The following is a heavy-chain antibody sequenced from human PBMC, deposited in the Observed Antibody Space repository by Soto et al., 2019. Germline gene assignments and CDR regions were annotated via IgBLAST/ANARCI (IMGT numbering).Heavy chain of an antibody. Sequence: QVQLVQSGAEVKKPGASVKVSCKASGYTFTSYGISWVRQAPGQGLEWMGWISAYNGNTNYAQKLQGRVTMTTDTSTSTAYMELRSLRYDDTAVYYCARDLPRGDLGTNFDYWGQGTLVTVSS. J-gene: IGHJ4*02. V-gene: IGHV1-18*01. CDR1: GYTFTSYG. CDR2: ISAYNGNT. CDR3: ARDLPRGDLGTNFDY. D-gene: IGHD4-17*01.